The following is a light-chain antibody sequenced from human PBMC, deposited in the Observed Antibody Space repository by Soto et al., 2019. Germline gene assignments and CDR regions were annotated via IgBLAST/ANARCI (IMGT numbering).Light chain of an antibody. Sequence: DIQMTQSPSSLSASIGDRVTLTCRSSQSIGNYLNWYQQKPGKAPSLLIHSASTLQNGVPSRFSVSGSGTEFTFTISGLQPDDVATYYCQARYTTPLTFGQGTRLE. CDR1: QSIGNY. J-gene: IGKJ5*01. V-gene: IGKV1-39*01. CDR3: QARYTTPLT. CDR2: SAS.